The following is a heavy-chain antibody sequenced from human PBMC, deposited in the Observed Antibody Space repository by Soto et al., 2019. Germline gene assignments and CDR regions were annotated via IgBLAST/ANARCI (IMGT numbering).Heavy chain of an antibody. CDR2: IYTSGST. D-gene: IGHD6-6*01. J-gene: IGHJ5*02. CDR3: ARDQPVAARPIWFDP. V-gene: IGHV4-4*07. CDR1: GGSISSYY. Sequence: SETLSLTFTVSGGSISSYYWSWIRQPAGKGLEWIGRIYTSGSTNYNPSLKSRVTMSVDTSKNQFSLKLSSVTAADTAVYYCARDQPVAARPIWFDPWGQGTLVTVSS.